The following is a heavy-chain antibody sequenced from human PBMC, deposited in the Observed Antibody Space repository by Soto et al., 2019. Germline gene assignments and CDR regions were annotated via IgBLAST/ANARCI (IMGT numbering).Heavy chain of an antibody. CDR2: IFYSRNT. V-gene: IGHV4-39*01. CDR3: AGAGHGDRYGLDV. J-gene: IGHJ6*02. Sequence: QLQLQESGPRLVKLSETLSLTCTVSGGSISSSNYYWAWIRQPPGKGLEWIGSIFYSRNTYYNPSLKSRVTISVDASKNQFSLKLTSVTAAETALYYCAGAGHGDRYGLDVWGQGTTVTVSS. CDR1: GGSISSSNYY. D-gene: IGHD4-17*01.